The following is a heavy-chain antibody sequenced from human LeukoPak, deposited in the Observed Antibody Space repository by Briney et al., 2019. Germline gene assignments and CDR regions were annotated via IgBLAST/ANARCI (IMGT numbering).Heavy chain of an antibody. CDR1: GASFSGYY. CDR3: ARGRKVRGVIMGYYYYYGMDV. V-gene: IGHV4-34*01. Sequence: PSETLSLTCAVYGASFSGYYWSWIRQPPGKGLEWIGEINHSGSTNYNPSLKSRVTISVDTSKNQFSLKLSSVTAANTAVYYCARGRKVRGVIMGYYYYYGMDVWGQGTTVTVSS. J-gene: IGHJ6*02. D-gene: IGHD3-10*01. CDR2: INHSGST.